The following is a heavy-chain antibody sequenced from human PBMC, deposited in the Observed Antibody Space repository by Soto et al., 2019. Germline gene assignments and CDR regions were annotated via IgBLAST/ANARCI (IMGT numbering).Heavy chain of an antibody. CDR3: ARESSGYPDS. J-gene: IGHJ4*02. D-gene: IGHD3-22*01. V-gene: IGHV3-48*02. Sequence: GFPRLSCAASCLSFRVVSINWVREAPGKGLEWVSYISGSSSTIYYADSEKGRFTISRDNAKNSLYLQLRSLRDEDTAIYYCARESSGYPDSWGQGTLVTVSS. CDR2: ISGSSSTI. CDR1: CLSFRVVS.